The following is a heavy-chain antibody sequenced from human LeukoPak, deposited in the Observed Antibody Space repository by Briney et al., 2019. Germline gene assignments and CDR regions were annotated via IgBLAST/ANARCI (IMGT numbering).Heavy chain of an antibody. CDR3: ARDKDPYGAGSYWL. J-gene: IGHJ4*02. CDR2: IKQDGSEK. V-gene: IGHV3-7*05. Sequence: GGSLRLSCAASGFTLSNYWMSWVRQAPGKGLEWVANIKQDGSEKYYVDSVEGRFTISRDNAKKSLYLQMNSLRAEDTALYYCARDKDPYGAGSYWLWGQGTLVTVSS. D-gene: IGHD3-10*01. CDR1: GFTLSNYW.